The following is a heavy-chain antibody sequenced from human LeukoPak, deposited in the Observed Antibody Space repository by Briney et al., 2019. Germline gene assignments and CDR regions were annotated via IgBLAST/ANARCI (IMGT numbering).Heavy chain of an antibody. V-gene: IGHV4-39*01. CDR1: GGSISSSSYY. D-gene: IGHD2-15*01. CDR2: IYYSGST. CDR3: ARHEPYCSGGSCWLDY. J-gene: IGHJ4*02. Sequence: PSETLSLTCTVSGGSISSSSYYWGWIRQPPGKGLEWIGSIYYSGSTYYNPSLKSRVTISVDKSKNQFSLRLSSVTAADTAVYYCARHEPYCSGGSCWLDYWGQGTLVTVSS.